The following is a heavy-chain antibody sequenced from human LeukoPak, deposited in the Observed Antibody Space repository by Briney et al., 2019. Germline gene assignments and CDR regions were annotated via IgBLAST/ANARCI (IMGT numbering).Heavy chain of an antibody. J-gene: IGHJ3*02. V-gene: IGHV1-3*01. CDR2: INAGNGNT. D-gene: IGHD6-19*01. CDR3: ARGLQENLAWLQAFSAFDI. Sequence: HAASVKVSCKASGYTFTSYAMHWVRQAPGQRLEWMGWINAGNGNTKYSQEFQGRVTITRDTSASTAYMELSSLRSDDTAVYYCARGLQENLAWLQAFSAFDIWGQGTMVTVSS. CDR1: GYTFTSYA.